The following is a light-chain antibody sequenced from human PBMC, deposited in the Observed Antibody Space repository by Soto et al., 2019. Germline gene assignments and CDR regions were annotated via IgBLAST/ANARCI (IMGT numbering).Light chain of an antibody. Sequence: DIQMAQPPSSLSASVGDRVTITCPASQIISTYLNWYQQRAGLAPRLLIYAASSLQSGVPPRFSGSGSGTDFTLTISSLQHEDFATYFCQQTYSAPPTFGQGTKVDIK. CDR2: AAS. CDR3: QQTYSAPPT. CDR1: QIISTY. J-gene: IGKJ1*01. V-gene: IGKV1-39*01.